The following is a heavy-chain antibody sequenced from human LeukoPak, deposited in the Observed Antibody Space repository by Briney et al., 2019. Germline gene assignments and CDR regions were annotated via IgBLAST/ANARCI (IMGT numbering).Heavy chain of an antibody. CDR2: IGSGNSPI. J-gene: IGHJ4*02. D-gene: IGHD3-16*01. CDR3: VRARDGSDYLFDY. CDR1: GFTFSSYP. Sequence: GGSLRVSCAASGFTFSSYPMNWVRQAPGKGLEWISYIGSGNSPIYYADSVKGRFTISRDNAKDSLYLQMNSLRAEDTAIYYCVRARDGSDYLFDYWGQGSLVIVSS. V-gene: IGHV3-48*01.